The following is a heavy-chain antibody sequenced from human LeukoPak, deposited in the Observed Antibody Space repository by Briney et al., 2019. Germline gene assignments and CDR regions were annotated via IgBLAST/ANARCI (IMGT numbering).Heavy chain of an antibody. D-gene: IGHD2-2*01. CDR3: ARDLSSSTSCYSY. CDR2: ISPSGNYI. CDR1: GFTVSSNY. J-gene: IGHJ4*02. V-gene: IGHV3-21*01. Sequence: PGGSLRLSCAASGFTVSSNYMSWVRQAPGKGLEWVSSISPSGNYIYYADSVEGRFTISRDNAKNSLYLQMNSLRAEDTAVYYCARDLSSSTSCYSYWGQGTLVTVSS.